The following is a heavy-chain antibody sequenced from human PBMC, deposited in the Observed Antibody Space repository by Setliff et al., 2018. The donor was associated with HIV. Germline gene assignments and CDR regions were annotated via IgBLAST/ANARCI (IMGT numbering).Heavy chain of an antibody. CDR1: GFIFSSCW. Sequence: PGGSLRLSCAASGFIFSSCWMSWVRQAPGKGLEWVANIKQDGSEKYYVDSVKGRFTISRDNARHSVYLQMNSLRAEDTAVYFCAREFGPRPYDYWGQGTLVTVSS. CDR3: AREFGPRPYDY. J-gene: IGHJ4*02. V-gene: IGHV3-7*03. CDR2: IKQDGSEK. D-gene: IGHD3-10*01.